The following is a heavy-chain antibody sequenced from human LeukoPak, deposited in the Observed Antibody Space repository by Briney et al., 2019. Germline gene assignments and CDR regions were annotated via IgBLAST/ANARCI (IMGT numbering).Heavy chain of an antibody. CDR3: ARDTGDGDNHYYFDY. CDR1: GYTFTSYT. Sequence: ASVKVSCKASGYTFTSYTMNWVRQAPGQGLEWMGWINTNTGDPTYAQGFTGRFVFSLDTSVSTAYLQISSLKAEDTAMYYCARDTGDGDNHYYFDYWGQGTLVTVSS. J-gene: IGHJ4*02. D-gene: IGHD4-17*01. V-gene: IGHV7-4-1*02. CDR2: INTNTGDP.